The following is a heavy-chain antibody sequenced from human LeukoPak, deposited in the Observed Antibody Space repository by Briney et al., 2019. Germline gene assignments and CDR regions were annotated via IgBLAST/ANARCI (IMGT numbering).Heavy chain of an antibody. V-gene: IGHV3-30*03. CDR2: ISSDGSNK. Sequence: GGSLRLSCAASGFTFSDYGMHWVRQAPGKGLEWVAVISSDGSNKYYADSVKDRFTISRDSSRNTLYLQMNSLRAEDTAVYYCARAWGSADYWGQGTQVTVSS. CDR3: ARAWGSADY. CDR1: GFTFSDYG. J-gene: IGHJ4*02. D-gene: IGHD7-27*01.